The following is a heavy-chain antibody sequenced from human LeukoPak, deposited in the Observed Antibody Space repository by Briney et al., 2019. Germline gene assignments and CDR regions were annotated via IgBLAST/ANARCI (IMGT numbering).Heavy chain of an antibody. D-gene: IGHD1-26*01. CDR2: IYSSGSS. CDR3: ARINSGSFDY. J-gene: IGHJ4*02. Sequence: SETLSLTCTVSGGSISSYYWSWIRQPAGRGLEWIGRIYSSGSSNYNPSLKGRVTMSVDTSKNQFSLKLTSVTAADTAVYYCARINSGSFDYWGQGTLVTVSS. CDR1: GGSISSYY. V-gene: IGHV4-4*07.